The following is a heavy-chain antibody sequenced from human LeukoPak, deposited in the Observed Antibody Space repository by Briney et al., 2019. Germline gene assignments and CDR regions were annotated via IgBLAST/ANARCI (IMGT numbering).Heavy chain of an antibody. V-gene: IGHV4-34*01. Sequence: SETLSLTCAVYGGSFSGYYWSWIRQPPGKGLEWIGEINHSGSTNYNPSLKRRVTISVDTYKNQFALKLSSVTAADTAVYYCASVRRGYGGFSYYMDVWGKGTTVTVSS. J-gene: IGHJ6*03. CDR2: INHSGST. CDR1: GGSFSGYY. D-gene: IGHD4-23*01. CDR3: ASVRRGYGGFSYYMDV.